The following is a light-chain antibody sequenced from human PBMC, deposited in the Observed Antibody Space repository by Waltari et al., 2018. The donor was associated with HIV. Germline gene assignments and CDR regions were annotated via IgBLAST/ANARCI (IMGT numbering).Light chain of an antibody. CDR2: HSS. CDR1: KNVDDK. V-gene: IGKV3D-15*01. CDR3: QQYHHWPPLT. J-gene: IGKJ4*01. Sequence: TQSPATISVSPGGRVTVSCRASKNVDDKLAWYQQKPGPSPRLLIYHSSGRAAGVPTRFGGAGSATNFTLTITSLQSEDFALYFCQQYHHWPPLTFGGGSRVELK.